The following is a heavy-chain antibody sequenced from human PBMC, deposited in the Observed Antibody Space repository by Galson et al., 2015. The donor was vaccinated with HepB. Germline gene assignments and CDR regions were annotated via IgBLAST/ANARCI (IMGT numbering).Heavy chain of an antibody. CDR1: GYIFSNYG. J-gene: IGHJ4*02. V-gene: IGHV1-18*03. Sequence: SVKVSCKASGYIFSNYGINWVRQAPGQGPEWMGWISSYNGNTNYALKFQGRVLMTTDRSTSTVYMELRSLRSDDMAVYYCARDQSIAMPGNIKYWGQGTLVTVSS. CDR2: ISSYNGNT. CDR3: ARDQSIAMPGNIKY. D-gene: IGHD6-19*01.